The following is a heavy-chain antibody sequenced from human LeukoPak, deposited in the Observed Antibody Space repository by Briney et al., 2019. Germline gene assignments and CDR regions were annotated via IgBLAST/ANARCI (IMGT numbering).Heavy chain of an antibody. J-gene: IGHJ4*02. CDR3: ATGAGCGY. Sequence: GGSLRLSCAASGFTFSSYWMTWVRQAPGKGLEWVANIKQDGSERNYVDSVKGRFTISRDNAKNSLYLQMNTLRDEDTAVYYCATGAGCGYSGQGTLVTVSS. D-gene: IGHD6-19*01. CDR1: GFTFSSYW. CDR2: IKQDGSER. V-gene: IGHV3-7*03.